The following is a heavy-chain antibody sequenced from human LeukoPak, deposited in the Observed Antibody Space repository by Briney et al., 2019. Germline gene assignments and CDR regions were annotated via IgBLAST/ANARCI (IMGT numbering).Heavy chain of an antibody. CDR2: IYYSGST. J-gene: IGHJ4*02. CDR3: ARGAVATSYFDY. V-gene: IGHV4-59*01. D-gene: IGHD5-12*01. Sequence: SSETLSLTCTVSGVSISSYYWTWIRQPPGKGLEWIGYIYYSGSTNYNPSLKSRVTISVDTSKNQFSLKLSSVTAADTAVYYCARGAVATSYFDYWGQGTLVTVSS. CDR1: GVSISSYY.